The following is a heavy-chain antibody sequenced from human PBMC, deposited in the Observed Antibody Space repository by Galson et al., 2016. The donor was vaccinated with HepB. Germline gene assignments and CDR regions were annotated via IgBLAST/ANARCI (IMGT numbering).Heavy chain of an antibody. CDR1: GFSLNTTGMC. J-gene: IGHJ4*02. D-gene: IGHD6-13*01. CDR2: IAWDDDE. Sequence: PALVKPTQTLTLTCTFSGFSLNTTGMCVSWIRQPPGKALEWLALIAWDDDEYYSTSLKTRLTISKDTAKNQVVLTVTIMDPMDTATYYCARSGYSSSWFYFDHWGQGTQVTVSS. CDR3: ARSGYSSSWFYFDH. V-gene: IGHV2-70*01.